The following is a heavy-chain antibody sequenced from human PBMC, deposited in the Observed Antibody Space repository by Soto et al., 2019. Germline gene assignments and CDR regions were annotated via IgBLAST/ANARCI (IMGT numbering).Heavy chain of an antibody. CDR2: MNPGSGDT. CDR3: ARMESFGSLNWFDP. V-gene: IGHV1-8*02. D-gene: IGHD5-18*01. Sequence: ASVKVSCKASGYTFTNNDVSWVRQATGQGLEWMGWMNPGSGDTGYAQKFQGRVTMTRDISIATAYMELNSLTSEDTAVYYCARMESFGSLNWFDPWGQGTLVTVSS. CDR1: GYTFTNND. J-gene: IGHJ5*02.